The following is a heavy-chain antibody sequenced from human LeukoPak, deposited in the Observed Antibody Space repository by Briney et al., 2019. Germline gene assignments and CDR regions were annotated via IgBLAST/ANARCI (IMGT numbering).Heavy chain of an antibody. CDR3: ARGYGSGSPYFDY. CDR2: SNAGNGNT. D-gene: IGHD3-10*01. CDR1: GYTYTSYA. J-gene: IGHJ4*02. V-gene: IGHV1-3*02. Sequence: ASVKVSRKASGYTYTSYAMHWVRQAPGQRLEWMGWSNAGNGNTKYSQEFQGRVTITRDTSASTAYMELSSLRSEDMAVYYCARGYGSGSPYFDYWGQGTLVTVSS.